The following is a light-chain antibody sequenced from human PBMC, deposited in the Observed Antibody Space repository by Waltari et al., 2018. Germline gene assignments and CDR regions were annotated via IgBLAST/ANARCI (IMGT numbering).Light chain of an antibody. CDR2: SNN. CDR3: AAWDDSLGGPYVV. Sequence: QSVLTQPPSASGTPGQRVTISCSGSSSNIGANTVHWYQHLPGTAPKLLIYSNNRRPSGVPDRFAGSKSGTSASLAISGLQSEDEADYYCAAWDDSLGGPYVVFGGGTKLTVL. V-gene: IGLV1-44*01. J-gene: IGLJ2*01. CDR1: SSNIGANT.